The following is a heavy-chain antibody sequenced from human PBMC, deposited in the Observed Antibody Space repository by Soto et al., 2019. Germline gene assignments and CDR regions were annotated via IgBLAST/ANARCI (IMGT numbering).Heavy chain of an antibody. Sequence: QVQLVESGGGVVQPGRSLRLSCAASGFTFNSYAMHWVRQAPGKGLEWVAVISYDGYADYVKGRFTISRDNSKNTLYLQMSRLSSEDTPVYYCARDFAPGYCSGGRCYPYGMYVWGQGTTVTVSS. CDR1: GFTFNSYA. D-gene: IGHD2-15*01. V-gene: IGHV3-30*04. J-gene: IGHJ6*02. CDR2: ISYDG. CDR3: ARDFAPGYCSGGRCYPYGMYV.